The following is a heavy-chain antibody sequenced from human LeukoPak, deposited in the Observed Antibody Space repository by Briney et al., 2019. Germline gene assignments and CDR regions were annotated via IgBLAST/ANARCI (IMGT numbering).Heavy chain of an antibody. V-gene: IGHV4-39*07. Sequence: SETLSLTCTVSGDSISSDDYYWGWIRQPPGRGLEWIGTIYYSGSTYYNPSLKSRVTISGDTSKNQFSLKLTSVTAADTAVYYCARRDFWSGYYNYWGQGTLVTVSS. CDR3: ARRDFWSGYYNY. J-gene: IGHJ4*02. CDR1: GDSISSDDYY. CDR2: IYYSGST. D-gene: IGHD3-3*01.